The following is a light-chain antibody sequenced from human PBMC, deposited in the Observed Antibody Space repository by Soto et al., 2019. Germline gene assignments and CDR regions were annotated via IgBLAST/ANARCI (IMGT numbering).Light chain of an antibody. CDR1: SSDIGIYNF. V-gene: IGLV2-14*03. CDR3: NAYTSASTYV. Sequence: QAVLTQPASVSGSPGQSITIFCTGTSSDIGIYNFVSWYQQHPGKAPKLMIYNVYSRPSGVSSRFSGSKSGNTASLTISWLQAEDEADYYFNAYTSASTYVFATRTKVPV. J-gene: IGLJ1*01. CDR2: NVY.